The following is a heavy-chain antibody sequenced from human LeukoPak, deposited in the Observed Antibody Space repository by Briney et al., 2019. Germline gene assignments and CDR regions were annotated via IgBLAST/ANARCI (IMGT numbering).Heavy chain of an antibody. J-gene: IGHJ4*02. V-gene: IGHV1-2*02. CDR2: INPNSGGT. CDR3: ARDESRDGYNLFDY. CDR1: GYTFTGYY. Sequence: ASVKVSSKASGYTFTGYYMHWVRQAPGQGLEWMGWINPNSGGTNYAQKFQGRVTMTRDTSISTAYMELSRLRSDDTAVYYCARDESRDGYNLFDYWGQGTLVTVSS. D-gene: IGHD5-24*01.